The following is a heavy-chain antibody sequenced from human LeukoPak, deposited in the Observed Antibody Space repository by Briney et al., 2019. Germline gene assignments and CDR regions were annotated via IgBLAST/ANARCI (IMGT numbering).Heavy chain of an antibody. V-gene: IGHV3-30-3*02. D-gene: IGHD4-11*01. CDR3: ANEYSKGDI. CDR2: ISYDGSNK. Sequence: GGSLRLSCAASGFTFSSYAMHWVRQAPGKGLEWVAVISYDGSNKYYADSVKGRFTISRDNSKNTLYLQMNSLRAEDAAVYYCANEYSKGDIWGQGTMVTVSA. CDR1: GFTFSSYA. J-gene: IGHJ3*02.